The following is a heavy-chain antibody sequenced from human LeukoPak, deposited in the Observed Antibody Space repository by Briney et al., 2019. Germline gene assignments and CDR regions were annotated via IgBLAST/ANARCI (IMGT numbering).Heavy chain of an antibody. D-gene: IGHD2-21*02. J-gene: IGHJ3*02. CDR3: ARARGLVVTAPRGAFDI. CDR2: INPSGGST. Sequence: GASVKVSCKASGYTFTSYYMHWVRQAPGQGLEWMGIINPSGGSTSYAQKFQGRVTMTRDMSTSTVYMELSSLRSEDTAVYYCARARGLVVTAPRGAFDIWGQGTMVTVSS. V-gene: IGHV1-46*01. CDR1: GYTFTSYY.